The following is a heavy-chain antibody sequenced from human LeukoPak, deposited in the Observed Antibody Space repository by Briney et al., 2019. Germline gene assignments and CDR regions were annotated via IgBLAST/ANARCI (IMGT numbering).Heavy chain of an antibody. V-gene: IGHV3-30-3*01. Sequence: GGSLRLSCAASGFTFDDYAMHWVRQAPGKGLEWVAVISYDGSNKYYADSVKGRFTISRDKSKNTLYLQMNSLRAEDTAVYYCARDGGTVLMVYAPTGGLGAFDIWGQGTMVTVSS. CDR3: ARDGGTVLMVYAPTGGLGAFDI. CDR2: ISYDGSNK. CDR1: GFTFDDYA. D-gene: IGHD2-8*01. J-gene: IGHJ3*02.